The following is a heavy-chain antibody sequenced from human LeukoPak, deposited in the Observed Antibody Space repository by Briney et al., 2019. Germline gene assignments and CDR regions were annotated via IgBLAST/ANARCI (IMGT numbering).Heavy chain of an antibody. CDR1: GFTFSSYS. CDR2: IISSSSYI. V-gene: IGHV3-21*01. Sequence: GGSLRLSCAASGFTFSSYSMNWVRQAPGKGLEWVSSIISSSSYIYYADSVEGRFTISRDNAKNSLYLQMNSLRAEDTAVYYCARAGSGSYTRTYYYYYMDVWGKGTTVTVSS. J-gene: IGHJ6*03. D-gene: IGHD1-26*01. CDR3: ARAGSGSYTRTYYYYYMDV.